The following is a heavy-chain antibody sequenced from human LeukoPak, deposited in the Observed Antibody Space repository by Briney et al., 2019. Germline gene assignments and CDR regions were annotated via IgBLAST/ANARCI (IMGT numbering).Heavy chain of an antibody. V-gene: IGHV4-4*07. CDR2: IYTSGST. CDR3: ARGVEDIVVVPGNWFDP. Sequence: SETLSLTCTVSGDSISSYYWSWIRQPAGKGLEWIGRIYTSGSTNYNPSLKSRVTMSVDTSKNQFSLKLSSVTAADTAVYYCARGVEDIVVVPGNWFDPWGQGTLVTVSS. D-gene: IGHD2-2*01. J-gene: IGHJ5*02. CDR1: GDSISSYY.